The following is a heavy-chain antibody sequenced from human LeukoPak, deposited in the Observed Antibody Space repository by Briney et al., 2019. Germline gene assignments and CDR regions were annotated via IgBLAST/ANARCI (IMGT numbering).Heavy chain of an antibody. CDR2: TWYDRTKR. D-gene: IGHD3-22*01. Sequence: GASLRLSCAASGFTLSTYNIHWVRQVPGKGLDWVAVTWYDRTKRYYADSVQGRFTTTKDNTNNPLSLQINSLRADDTALYYCAREIPMITLDFWGQGILVTVSS. CDR3: AREIPMITLDF. V-gene: IGHV3-33*01. J-gene: IGHJ4*02. CDR1: GFTLSTYN.